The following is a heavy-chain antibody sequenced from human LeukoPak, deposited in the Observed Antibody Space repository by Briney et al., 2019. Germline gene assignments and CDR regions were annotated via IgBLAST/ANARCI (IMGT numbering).Heavy chain of an antibody. CDR3: ASHYYGSGSYDY. Sequence: GASVKVSCKASGGTFSSYAISWVRQAPGKGLEWMGGIIPIFGTANYAQKFQGRVTITADESTSTAYMELSSLRSEDTAVYYCASHYYGSGSYDYWGQGTLVTVSS. V-gene: IGHV1-69*13. CDR1: GGTFSSYA. J-gene: IGHJ4*02. CDR2: IIPIFGTA. D-gene: IGHD3-10*01.